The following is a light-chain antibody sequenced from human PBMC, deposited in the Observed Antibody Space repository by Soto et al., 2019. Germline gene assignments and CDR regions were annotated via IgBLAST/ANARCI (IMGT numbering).Light chain of an antibody. J-gene: IGLJ2*01. V-gene: IGLV2-14*02. Sequence: QSVLTQPASVSGSPGQSITISCTGTSSDVGSYNLVSWYQQHSGKAPKLMIYEVNNRPSGVSSRFSGSKSGNTASLTISGLQADDEADYYCSSYTGSSLVFGGGTKLTVL. CDR3: SSYTGSSLV. CDR1: SSDVGSYNL. CDR2: EVN.